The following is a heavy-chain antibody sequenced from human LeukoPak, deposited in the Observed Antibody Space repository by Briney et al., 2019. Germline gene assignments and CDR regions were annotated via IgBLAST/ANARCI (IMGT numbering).Heavy chain of an antibody. CDR2: ISGSGRNT. J-gene: IGHJ4*02. D-gene: IGHD4-23*01. CDR3: AKDRGVVTRYFDY. CDR1: GFTFSSYA. Sequence: GGSVSLFCAASGFTFSSYAMRWARHAPGKGLEWVASISGSGRNTYYAHSVKGRLTISRDNSKNTLYLQMNSLRAEDTAVYYCAKDRGVVTRYFDYWGQGTLVTVSS. V-gene: IGHV3-23*01.